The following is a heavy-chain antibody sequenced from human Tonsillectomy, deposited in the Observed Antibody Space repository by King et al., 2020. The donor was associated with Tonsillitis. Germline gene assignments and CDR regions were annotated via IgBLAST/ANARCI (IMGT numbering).Heavy chain of an antibody. CDR2: INHSGST. J-gene: IGHJ4*02. D-gene: IGHD3-22*01. CDR3: ARGPLRYYYDSSGYI. V-gene: IGHV4-34*01. Sequence: VQLQQWGAGLLKPSETLSLTCAVYGGSFSGYYWSWIRQPPGKGLEWIGEINHSGSTNYNPSLKSRVTISVDTSKNQFSLKLSSVTAADTAVYYCARGPLRYYYDSSGYIWGQGTLVTVSS. CDR1: GGSFSGYY.